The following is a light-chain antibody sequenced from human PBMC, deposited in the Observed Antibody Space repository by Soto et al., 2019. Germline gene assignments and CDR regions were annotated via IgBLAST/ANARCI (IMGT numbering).Light chain of an antibody. J-gene: IGKJ5*01. Sequence: EVVMTQSPATLSVSPGERATLSCRASQSVSDNLAWYQQKPGQAPRLLIYGASHRATGIPATFSGSGSGTDFTLTISSLEPEDFAVYYCQQRSTGITFGQGTRLEI. V-gene: IGKV3-11*01. CDR2: GAS. CDR3: QQRSTGIT. CDR1: QSVSDN.